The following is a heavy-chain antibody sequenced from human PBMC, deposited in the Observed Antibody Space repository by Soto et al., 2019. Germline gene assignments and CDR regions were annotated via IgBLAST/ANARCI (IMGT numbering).Heavy chain of an antibody. CDR3: ARAIVGPTTTGWLDP. CDR1: GGTFSSYA. D-gene: IGHD1-26*01. V-gene: IGHV1-69*13. J-gene: IGHJ5*02. CDR2: IIPIFGTA. Sequence: ASVKVSCKASGGTFSSYAISWVRQAPGQGLEWMGGIIPIFGTANYAQKLQGRVTITADESTSTAYMELSSLRFEDTAVYYCARAIVGPTTTGWLDPWGQGALVTVSS.